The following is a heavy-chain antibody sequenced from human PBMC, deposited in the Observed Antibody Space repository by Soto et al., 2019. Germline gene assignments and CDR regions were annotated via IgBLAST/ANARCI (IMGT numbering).Heavy chain of an antibody. V-gene: IGHV3-7*01. CDR3: ARDSVVVVAATLSVGFDY. CDR1: GFTFSSYW. CDR2: IKQDGSEK. Sequence: GGSLRLSCAASGFTFSSYWMSWVRQAPGKGLEWVANIKQDGSEKYYVDSVKGRFTISRDNAKNSLYLQMNSLRAEDTAVYYCARDSVVVVAATLSVGFDYWGQGTLVTVSS. D-gene: IGHD2-15*01. J-gene: IGHJ4*02.